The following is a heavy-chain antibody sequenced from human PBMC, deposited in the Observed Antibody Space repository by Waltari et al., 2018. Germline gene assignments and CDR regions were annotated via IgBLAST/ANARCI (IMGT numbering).Heavy chain of an antibody. Sequence: QVQLQESGPGLVKPSETLSLTCAVSGYSISSGYYWGWIRQPPGKGLEWIGSIYHSGSTYYNPSLKSRVTISVDTSKNQFSLKLSSVTAADTAVYYCARDHSSGYYYDTNWFDPWGQGTLVTVSS. CDR2: IYHSGST. D-gene: IGHD3-22*01. CDR3: ARDHSSGYYYDTNWFDP. CDR1: GYSISSGYY. J-gene: IGHJ5*02. V-gene: IGHV4-38-2*02.